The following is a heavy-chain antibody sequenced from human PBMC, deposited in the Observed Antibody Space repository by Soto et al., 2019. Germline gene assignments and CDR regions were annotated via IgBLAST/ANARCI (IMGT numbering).Heavy chain of an antibody. V-gene: IGHV1-8*01. CDR3: ARVYCSGGSCYSLSNVLIHYYYYMDV. J-gene: IGHJ6*03. Sequence: QVQLVQSGAEVKKPGASVKVSCKASGYTFTSYDINWVRQATGQGLEWMGWMNPNGGNTGYAQKFQGRVTMTRNTSISTAYMELSSLRSEDTAVYYCARVYCSGGSCYSLSNVLIHYYYYMDVWGKGTTVTVSS. CDR1: GYTFTSYD. D-gene: IGHD2-15*01. CDR2: MNPNGGNT.